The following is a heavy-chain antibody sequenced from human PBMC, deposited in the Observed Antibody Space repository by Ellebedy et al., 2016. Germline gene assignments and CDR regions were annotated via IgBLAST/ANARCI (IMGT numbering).Heavy chain of an antibody. CDR3: ARRRAGSEQYGLDV. CDR2: TDPSDSYT. CDR1: GYSFTTYW. Sequence: GGSLRLXCKGSGYSFTTYWITWVRQLPGKGLEWMGRTDPSDSYTNYNPSLQGHVTISTDKSISTAYLQWSSLKASDTAMYYCARRRAGSEQYGLDVWGQGTTVTVSS. D-gene: IGHD3-10*01. V-gene: IGHV5-10-1*01. J-gene: IGHJ6*02.